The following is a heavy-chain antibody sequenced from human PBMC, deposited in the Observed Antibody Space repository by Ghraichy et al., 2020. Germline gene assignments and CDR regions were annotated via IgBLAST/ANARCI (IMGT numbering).Heavy chain of an antibody. CDR1: GGSFSGYY. J-gene: IGHJ4*02. CDR3: ARNPPLVYGDYVGDPGGFDY. Sequence: SETLSLTCAVYGGSFSGYYWSWIRQPPGKGLEWIGEINHSGSTNYNPSLKSRVTISVDTSKNQFSLKLSSVTAADTAVYYCARNPPLVYGDYVGDPGGFDYWGQGTLVTVSS. V-gene: IGHV4-34*01. D-gene: IGHD4-17*01. CDR2: INHSGST.